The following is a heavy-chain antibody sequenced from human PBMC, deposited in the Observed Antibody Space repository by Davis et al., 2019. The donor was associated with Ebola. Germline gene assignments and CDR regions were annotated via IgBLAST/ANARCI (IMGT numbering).Heavy chain of an antibody. V-gene: IGHV3-7*01. CDR3: ARDSGIAVAGFDP. Sequence: PGGSLRLSCAASGFTFSSYWMSWVRQAPGKGLEWVANIKQDGSEKYYVDSVKGRFTISRDNAKNSLYLQMNSLRDEDTAVYYCARDSGIAVAGFDPWGQGTLVTVSS. D-gene: IGHD6-19*01. J-gene: IGHJ5*02. CDR1: GFTFSSYW. CDR2: IKQDGSEK.